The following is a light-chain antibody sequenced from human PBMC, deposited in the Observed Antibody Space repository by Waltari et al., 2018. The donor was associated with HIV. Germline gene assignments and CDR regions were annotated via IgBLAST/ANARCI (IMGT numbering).Light chain of an antibody. Sequence: QSALTQPRSVSGSPGQSVTISCTGTSSDDGDYNSVAWYQQHQGKAPKLMIYDVSKWPSGVPDRFSGSKSGNTASLTISGLQAEDEADYYCCSYAGTCTYGFGTGTKVTVL. J-gene: IGLJ1*01. CDR2: DVS. CDR1: SSDDGDYNS. V-gene: IGLV2-11*01. CDR3: CSYAGTCTYG.